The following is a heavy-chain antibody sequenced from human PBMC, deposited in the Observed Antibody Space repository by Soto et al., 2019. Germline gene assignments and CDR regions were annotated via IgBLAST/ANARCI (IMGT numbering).Heavy chain of an antibody. Sequence: EVQLLESGGGLVQPGGSLRLSCAASGFTFNNYAMSWVRQATGKGLEWVAVVSASGEHTNYADSVKGRFTISRDDSNNTVYVQMNSLRAEDTAIYYCAKTGFGDTDYWGQGARVTVSS. V-gene: IGHV3-23*01. D-gene: IGHD2-21*02. J-gene: IGHJ4*02. CDR3: AKTGFGDTDY. CDR2: VSASGEHT. CDR1: GFTFNNYA.